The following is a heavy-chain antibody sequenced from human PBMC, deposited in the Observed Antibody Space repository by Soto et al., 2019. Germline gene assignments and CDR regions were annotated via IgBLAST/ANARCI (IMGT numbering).Heavy chain of an antibody. CDR1: GYTFTGYY. J-gene: IGHJ4*02. Sequence: QVQLVQSRAEVKKPGASVKVSCKASGYTFTGYYMHWVRQAPGQGLEWMGWINPNSGGTNYAQKFQGRVTMTRDTSISTAYMELSRLRSDDTAVYYCARDGYDYVWGSYRYLDYWGQGTLVTVSS. CDR3: ARDGYDYVWGSYRYLDY. CDR2: INPNSGGT. D-gene: IGHD3-16*02. V-gene: IGHV1-2*02.